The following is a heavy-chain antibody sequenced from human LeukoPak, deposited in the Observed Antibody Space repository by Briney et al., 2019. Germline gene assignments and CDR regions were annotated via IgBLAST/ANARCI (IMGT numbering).Heavy chain of an antibody. CDR2: INHSGST. D-gene: IGHD2-21*02. Sequence: SETLSLTCAVYGGSFSGYYWSWIRQPPGKGLEWIGEINHSGSTNYNPSLKSRVTISVDTSKNQFSLKLSSVTAADTAVYYCARGMKVVVTATNWYYCDYWGQGTLVTVSS. CDR3: ARGMKVVVTATNWYYCDY. CDR1: GGSFSGYY. J-gene: IGHJ4*02. V-gene: IGHV4-34*01.